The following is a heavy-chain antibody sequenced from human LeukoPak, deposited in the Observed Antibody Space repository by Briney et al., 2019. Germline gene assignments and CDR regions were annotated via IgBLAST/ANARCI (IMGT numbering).Heavy chain of an antibody. J-gene: IGHJ4*02. CDR2: IYYSGST. CDR1: GGSISSGDYY. D-gene: IGHD2-2*01. Sequence: KPSQTLPLTCTVSGGSISSGDYYWSWIRQPPGKGLEWIGYIYYSGSTYYNPSLKSRVTISVDTSKNQFSLKLSSVTAADTAVYYCARVGYCSSTSCRYFDYWGQGTLVTVSS. V-gene: IGHV4-30-4*08. CDR3: ARVGYCSSTSCRYFDY.